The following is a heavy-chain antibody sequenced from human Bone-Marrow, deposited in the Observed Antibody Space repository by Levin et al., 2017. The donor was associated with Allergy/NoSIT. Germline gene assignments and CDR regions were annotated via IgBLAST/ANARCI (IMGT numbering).Heavy chain of an antibody. J-gene: IGHJ3*02. CDR3: ARRGGDGWGAFDI. CDR2: IGVSVDST. D-gene: IGHD2-21*01. CDR1: GFTFTNYA. V-gene: IGHV3-23*01. Sequence: GESLKISCAASGFTFTNYAMTWVRQAPGTGLEWVSTIGVSVDSTFYADSVKGRFTISRDTSKNTLFLQMSSLRVEDTAVYYCARRGGDGWGAFDIWGQGTMVTVSS.